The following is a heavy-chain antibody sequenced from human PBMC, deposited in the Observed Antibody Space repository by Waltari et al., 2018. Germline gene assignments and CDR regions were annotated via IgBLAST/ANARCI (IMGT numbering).Heavy chain of an antibody. Sequence: QVQLVQSGAEVKKPGASVKVSCKASGYTFTSYDINWVRQATGQGIEWMGWMNPNSGNTGYAQKFQGRVTMTRNTSISTAYMELSSLRSEDTAVYYCARVLRTTGGIAARLLALSYWGQGTLVTVSS. CDR3: ARVLRTTGGIAARLLALSY. J-gene: IGHJ4*02. CDR2: MNPNSGNT. D-gene: IGHD6-6*01. CDR1: GYTFTSYD. V-gene: IGHV1-8*01.